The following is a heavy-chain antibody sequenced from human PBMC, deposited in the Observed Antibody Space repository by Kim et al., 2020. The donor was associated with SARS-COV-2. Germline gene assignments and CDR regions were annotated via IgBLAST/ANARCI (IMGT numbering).Heavy chain of an antibody. D-gene: IGHD2-15*01. CDR2: IYHSGST. Sequence: SETLSLTCTVSGYSISSTYYWGWLRQPPGKGLEWIGNIYHSGSTYYNPSLKSRVTISVDTSKNQFSLRLSSVTAADTAVYYCARNRGSGQPKPDYWGQGTLVTVSS. CDR1: GYSISSTYY. J-gene: IGHJ4*02. V-gene: IGHV4-38-2*02. CDR3: ARNRGSGQPKPDY.